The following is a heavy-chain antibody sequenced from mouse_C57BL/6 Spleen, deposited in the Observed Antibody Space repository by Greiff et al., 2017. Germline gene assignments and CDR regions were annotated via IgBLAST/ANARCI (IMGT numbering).Heavy chain of an antibody. D-gene: IGHD2-3*01. Sequence: VESEGGLVQPGSSMKLSCTASGFTFSDYYMAWVRQVPEKGLEWVANINYDGSSTYYLDSLKSRFIISRDNAKNILYLQMSSLKSEDTATYYCARVDGYWYFDVWGTGTTVTVSS. J-gene: IGHJ1*03. V-gene: IGHV5-16*01. CDR3: ARVDGYWYFDV. CDR2: INYDGSST. CDR1: GFTFSDYY.